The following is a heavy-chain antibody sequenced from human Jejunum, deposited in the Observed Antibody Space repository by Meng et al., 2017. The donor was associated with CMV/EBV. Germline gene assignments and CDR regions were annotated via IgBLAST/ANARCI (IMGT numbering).Heavy chain of an antibody. CDR3: ASPLGILGIVDL. CDR2: IYYSGST. J-gene: IGHJ2*01. V-gene: IGHV4-39*01. Sequence: QVQLQDAGPGLGKPSETLSLTCTVYGGSISSSSYYWGWIRQPPGKGLEWIGSIYYSGSTYYNPSLKSRVTISVDTSKNQFSLKLSSVTAADTAVYYCASPLGILGIVDLWGRGTLVTVSS. CDR1: GGSISSSSYY. D-gene: IGHD7-27*01.